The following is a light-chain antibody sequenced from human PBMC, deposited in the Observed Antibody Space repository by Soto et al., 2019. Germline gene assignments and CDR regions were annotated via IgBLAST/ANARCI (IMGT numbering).Light chain of an antibody. CDR1: QSVSSSY. CDR2: GAS. Sequence: EIVLTQSPGTLSLSPGERDTLSCRASQSVSSSYLAWYQQKPGQAPRLLIYGASSRATGIPDSFSGSGSGTDFTLTISRLEPEDFAVYYCQQYGSSPVTFGPGTKVDIK. J-gene: IGKJ3*01. CDR3: QQYGSSPVT. V-gene: IGKV3-20*01.